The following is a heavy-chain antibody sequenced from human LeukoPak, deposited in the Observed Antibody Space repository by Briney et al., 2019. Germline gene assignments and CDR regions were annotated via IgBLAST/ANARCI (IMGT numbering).Heavy chain of an antibody. D-gene: IGHD6-19*01. V-gene: IGHV3-21*04. CDR1: GFTFSSYS. CDR2: TSSSGTYM. J-gene: IGHJ4*02. Sequence: GSLRLSCAASGFTFSSYSMFWVRQAPGKGLEWVSSTSSSGTYMYYKDSVKGRFTISRDNAKNSLYLQMSSLRDEDTAVYYCAREGAVAGPHDYWGQGTLVTVSS. CDR3: AREGAVAGPHDY.